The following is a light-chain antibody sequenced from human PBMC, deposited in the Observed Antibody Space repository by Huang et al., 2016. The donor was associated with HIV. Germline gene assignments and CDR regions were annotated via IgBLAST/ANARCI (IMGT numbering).Light chain of an antibody. CDR3: QQYDDWPRT. CDR1: QNINSN. V-gene: IGKV3-15*01. CDR2: GAS. Sequence: VMTQSPPSLPVSPGDRATLFCRARQNINSNLAWYQKRPGQSPRRLIYGASTRATGVSPRFSGSGSGTNFTLTISSLQSEDFALYYCQQYDDWPRTFGQGTKVEV. J-gene: IGKJ1*01.